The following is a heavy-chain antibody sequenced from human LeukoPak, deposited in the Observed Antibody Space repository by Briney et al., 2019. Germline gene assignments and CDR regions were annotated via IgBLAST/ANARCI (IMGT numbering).Heavy chain of an antibody. D-gene: IGHD1-26*01. CDR2: ISYDGSNK. CDR3: AKGVSGGIVGATY. V-gene: IGHV3-30-3*01. J-gene: IGHJ4*02. Sequence: GGSLRLSCAASGFTFSSYAMHWVRQAPGKGLEWVAVISYDGSNKYYADSVKGRFTISRDNSKNTLYLQMNSLRAEDTAVYYCAKGVSGGIVGATYWGQGTLVTVSS. CDR1: GFTFSSYA.